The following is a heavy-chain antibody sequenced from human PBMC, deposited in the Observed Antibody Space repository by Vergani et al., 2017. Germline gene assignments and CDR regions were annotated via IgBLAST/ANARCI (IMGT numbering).Heavy chain of an antibody. Sequence: QVQLVESGGGVVQPGGSLRLSCAASGFTFSSYGMHWVRQAPGKGLEWVAFIRYDGSNKYYADSVKGRFTISRDNSKNTLYLQMNSLRAEDTAVYYCAKLYSGYDYPGVDYWGQGTLVTVSS. CDR2: IRYDGSNK. CDR3: AKLYSGYDYPGVDY. D-gene: IGHD5-12*01. J-gene: IGHJ4*02. CDR1: GFTFSSYG. V-gene: IGHV3-30*02.